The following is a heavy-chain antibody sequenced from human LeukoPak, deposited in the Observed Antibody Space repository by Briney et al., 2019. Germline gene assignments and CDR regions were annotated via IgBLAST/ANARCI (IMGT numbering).Heavy chain of an antibody. V-gene: IGHV3-23*01. CDR2: ISGSGGST. CDR3: AKDPSGRSSGWYFDY. CDR1: GITFSSYA. Sequence: PGGSLRLSCAASGITFSSYAMSWVRQAPGKGLEWVSAISGSGGSTYYADSVKGRFTISRDNSKNTLYLQMNSLRAEDTAVYYCAKDPSGRSSGWYFDYWGQGTLVTVSS. J-gene: IGHJ4*02. D-gene: IGHD6-19*01.